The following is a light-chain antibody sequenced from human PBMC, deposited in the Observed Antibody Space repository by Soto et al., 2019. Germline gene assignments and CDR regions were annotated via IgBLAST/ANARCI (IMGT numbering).Light chain of an antibody. V-gene: IGKV3-11*01. CDR1: QSVSGY. CDR3: QQHLRRHT. CDR2: DAS. Sequence: VWTQSPFTLSLYPGERATLSCRASQSVSGYLVWYQQKPGQAPRLLISDASTRAAGIPARFIGCGSGTDFTLTIINLEPEEFSVCHCQQHLRRHTFGQGTILDIK. J-gene: IGKJ2*01.